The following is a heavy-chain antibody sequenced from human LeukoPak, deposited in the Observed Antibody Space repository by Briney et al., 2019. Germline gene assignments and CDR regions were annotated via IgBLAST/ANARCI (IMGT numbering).Heavy chain of an antibody. V-gene: IGHV1-18*01. CDR2: ISAYNGNT. CDR1: GYTFNSHG. CDR3: AHILTGYYMDY. Sequence: ASVKVSCKASGYTFNSHGFSWVRQAPGQGLEWMGWISAYNGNTNYAQKLQGRVTMTTDTSTTTAYMELGSLSSDDTAVYYCAHILTGYYMDYWGQGTLVTVSS. J-gene: IGHJ4*02. D-gene: IGHD3-9*01.